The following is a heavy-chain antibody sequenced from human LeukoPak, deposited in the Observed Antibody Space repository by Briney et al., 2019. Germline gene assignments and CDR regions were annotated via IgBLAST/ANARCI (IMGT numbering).Heavy chain of an antibody. CDR3: ARLRGGAAYY. D-gene: IGHD6-25*01. J-gene: IGHJ4*02. CDR1: GGSISSYY. V-gene: IGHV4-4*09. CDR2: IYTSGST. Sequence: SETLSLTCTVSGGSISSYYWSWIRQPPGKGLEWIGNIYTSGSTNYNPSLKSRVTISVDTSKNQFSLKLSSVTAADTAVYYCARLRGGAAYYWGQGTLVTVSS.